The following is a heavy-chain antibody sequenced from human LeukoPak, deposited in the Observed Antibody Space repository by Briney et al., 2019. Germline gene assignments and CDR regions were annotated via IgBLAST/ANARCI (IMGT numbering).Heavy chain of an antibody. CDR1: GYSISSGYY. J-gene: IGHJ3*02. CDR3: AKDSYSASGLEGDAFDI. D-gene: IGHD3-3*01. V-gene: IGHV3-9*03. CDR2: IGWNGLIV. Sequence: LSLTCTVSGYSISSGYYWGWIRQPPGKGLEWVSGIGWNGLIVGYADSVKGRFRISRDNAKQSVYLHMNSLRAEDMALYYCAKDSYSASGLEGDAFDIWGQGTMVTVSS.